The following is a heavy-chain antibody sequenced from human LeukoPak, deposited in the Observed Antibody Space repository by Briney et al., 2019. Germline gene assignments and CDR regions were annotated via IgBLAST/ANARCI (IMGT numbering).Heavy chain of an antibody. D-gene: IGHD3-22*01. V-gene: IGHV3-74*01. CDR1: GFTFSSYW. J-gene: IGHJ4*02. Sequence: GGSLRLSCAASGFTFSSYWVHCARQAPGKGLVWVSRINSDWSTTSYANSVKGRFTISRDNAKNTLFLQMNSLRAEDTAVYYCAGYYYDGSAYDYWGQGTLVTVSS. CDR3: AGYYYDGSAYDY. CDR2: INSDWSTT.